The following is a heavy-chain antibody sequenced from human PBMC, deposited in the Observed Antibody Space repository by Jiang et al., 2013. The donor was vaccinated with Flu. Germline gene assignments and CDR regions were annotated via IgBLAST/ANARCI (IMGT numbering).Heavy chain of an antibody. D-gene: IGHD3-3*01. Sequence: SLTTHGMCVAWIRQAPGGALEWLARVDWDDRKLYNPSLRTRLTISKDTSKSQVVLSMTNMDPVDTGTYFCARDLQQDVFDVWGQGTLVTVSS. CDR3: ARDLQQDVFDV. V-gene: IGHV2-70*16. J-gene: IGHJ3*01. CDR2: VDWDDRK. CDR1: SLTTHGMC.